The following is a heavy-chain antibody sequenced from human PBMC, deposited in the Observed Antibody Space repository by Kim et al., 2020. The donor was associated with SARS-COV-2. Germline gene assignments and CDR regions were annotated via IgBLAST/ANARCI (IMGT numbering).Heavy chain of an antibody. CDR3: ARLRVTIFGVVSIGGMDV. CDR1: GYTFTSYG. Sequence: ASVRVSCKASGYTFTSYGISWVRQAPGQGLEWMGWISAYNGNTNYAQKLQGRVTMTTDTSTSTAYMELRSLRSDDTAVYYCARLRVTIFGVVSIGGMDVWGQGTTVTVSS. D-gene: IGHD3-3*01. CDR2: ISAYNGNT. V-gene: IGHV1-18*04. J-gene: IGHJ6*02.